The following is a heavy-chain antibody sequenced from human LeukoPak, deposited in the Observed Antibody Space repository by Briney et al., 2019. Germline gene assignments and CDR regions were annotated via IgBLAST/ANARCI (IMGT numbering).Heavy chain of an antibody. CDR1: GFTFSRYS. J-gene: IGHJ6*03. CDR3: ARDHLSTGSSPNYYYYYYMDV. D-gene: IGHD6-19*01. Sequence: GRSLRLSCAASGFTFSRYSMNWVRQAPGKGLVWGSRINSDGSSTNYADSVKGRFTISRDSAKNTLYRQMNRRRAEDRAGDYCARDHLSTGSSPNYYYYYYMDVWGKGTTVTISS. CDR2: INSDGSST. V-gene: IGHV3-74*01.